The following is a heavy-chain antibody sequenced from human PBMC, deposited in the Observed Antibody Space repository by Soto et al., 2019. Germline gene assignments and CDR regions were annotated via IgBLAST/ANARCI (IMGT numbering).Heavy chain of an antibody. V-gene: IGHV3-13*01. CDR3: TRGPGIAVAGSDFDY. CDR2: IGTAGDT. D-gene: IGHD6-19*01. J-gene: IGHJ4*02. CDR1: GFTFSSYD. Sequence: PGGSLRLSCAASGFTFSSYDMHWVRQATGKGLEWVSAIGTAGDTYYPGSVKGRFTISRENAKNSLYLQMNSLRAGDTAVYNRTRGPGIAVAGSDFDYWGQGTLVTVSS.